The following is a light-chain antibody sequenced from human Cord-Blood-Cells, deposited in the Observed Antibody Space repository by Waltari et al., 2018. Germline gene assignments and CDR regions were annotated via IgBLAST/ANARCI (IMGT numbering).Light chain of an antibody. Sequence: DIQMTQSPSSLSASVGDRVTITCRASQSISSYLNWYQQKPGKAPKLLIYAASSLQSGVPSRFSGSGSGTDFTLTISSLQTEDFTTFYCQQSYSTPRTFGPGTKVDIK. CDR2: AAS. V-gene: IGKV1-39*01. CDR3: QQSYSTPRT. CDR1: QSISSY. J-gene: IGKJ3*01.